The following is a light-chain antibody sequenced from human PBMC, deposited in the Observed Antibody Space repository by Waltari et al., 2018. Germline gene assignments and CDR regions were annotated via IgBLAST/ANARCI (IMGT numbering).Light chain of an antibody. V-gene: IGKV2-28*01. J-gene: IGKJ1*01. CDR3: MQSLRALWT. CDR1: QSLLHSNGFNY. Sequence: DIVVPQSPLSPPVTPGEPASISCRSSQSLLHSNGFNYLDWYLQKPGQSPQLLIYLGSNRASGVPDRFSGSGSGTDFTLKISRVEAEDVGVYYCMQSLRALWTFGQGTKVEIK. CDR2: LGS.